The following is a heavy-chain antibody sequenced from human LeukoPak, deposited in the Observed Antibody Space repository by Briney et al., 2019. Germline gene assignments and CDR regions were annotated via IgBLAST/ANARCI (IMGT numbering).Heavy chain of an antibody. CDR1: GFTFTNYW. CDR2: IDIDGTGT. CDR3: GTVFDH. Sequence: PGGSLRLSCAASGFTFTNYWMLWVRQAPGKGLVWVSRIDIDGTGTSYADSVKGRFTISRDNAKNTVSLQMNSLKAEDTAVYYCGTVFDHWGPGILVTVSS. V-gene: IGHV3-74*01. J-gene: IGHJ4*02.